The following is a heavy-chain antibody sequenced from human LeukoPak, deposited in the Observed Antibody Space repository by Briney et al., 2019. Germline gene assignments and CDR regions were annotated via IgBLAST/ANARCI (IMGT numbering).Heavy chain of an antibody. Sequence: ASVKVSCKASGYTFTSYYMHWVRRAPGQGLEWMGIINPSGGSTSYAQKFQGRVTMTRDTSTSTVYMELSSLRSEDTAVYYCARAYYYDSSGLNNDAFDIWGQGTMVTVSS. CDR2: INPSGGST. CDR3: ARAYYYDSSGLNNDAFDI. D-gene: IGHD3-22*01. J-gene: IGHJ3*02. V-gene: IGHV1-46*01. CDR1: GYTFTSYY.